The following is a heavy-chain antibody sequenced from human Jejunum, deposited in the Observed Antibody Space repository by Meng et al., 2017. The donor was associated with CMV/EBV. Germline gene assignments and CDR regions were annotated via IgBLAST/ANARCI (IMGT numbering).Heavy chain of an antibody. V-gene: IGHV4-39*07. Sequence: SGGFLSLSSNLWGWVPRPPGQGLEWIGHLYYDGNQYYNPSLKSRVSIFADLSRNQFFLRLTSVSAADTAMYYCAFMRGQPRRNYFDFWGPGTLVTVSS. CDR3: AFMRGQPRRNYFDF. CDR1: GGFLSLSSNL. CDR2: LYYDGNQ. J-gene: IGHJ5*01. D-gene: IGHD1-14*01.